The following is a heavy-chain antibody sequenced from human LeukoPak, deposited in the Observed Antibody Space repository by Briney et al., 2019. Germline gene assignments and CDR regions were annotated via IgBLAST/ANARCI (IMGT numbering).Heavy chain of an antibody. V-gene: IGHV1-18*01. Sequence: ASVKVSCEASGYTFTSYGISWVRQAPGQGLEWMGWISAYNGNTNYAQKLQGRVTMTTDTSTSTAYMELRSLRSDDTAVYYCARETVPAIAAPRGLNYWGQGTLVTVSS. D-gene: IGHD6-13*01. CDR2: ISAYNGNT. J-gene: IGHJ4*02. CDR3: ARETVPAIAAPRGLNY. CDR1: GYTFTSYG.